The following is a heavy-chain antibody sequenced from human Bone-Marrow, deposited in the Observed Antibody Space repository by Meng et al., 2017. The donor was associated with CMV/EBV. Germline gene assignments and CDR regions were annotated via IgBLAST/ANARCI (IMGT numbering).Heavy chain of an antibody. CDR3: ASWGYYYDSSGYRSD. CDR2: IYYSGST. D-gene: IGHD3-22*01. J-gene: IGHJ4*02. CDR1: GGSISSYY. Sequence: SETLSLTCTVSGGSISSYYWSWIRQPPGKGLEWIGYIYYSGSTNYNPSLKSRVTISVDTSKNQFPLKLSSVTAADTAVYYCASWGYYYDSSGYRSDWGQGTLVTVSS. V-gene: IGHV4-59*01.